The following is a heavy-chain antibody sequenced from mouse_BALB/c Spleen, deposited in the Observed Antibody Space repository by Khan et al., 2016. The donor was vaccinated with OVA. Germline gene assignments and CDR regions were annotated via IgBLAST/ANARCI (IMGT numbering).Heavy chain of an antibody. J-gene: IGHJ1*01. CDR2: IHPSDSET. CDR3: AGGVTACDRYFDD. V-gene: IGHV1S82*01. D-gene: IGHD1-2*01. Sequence: QVQLKQSGAELVRPGASVKLSCKASGYSFTSYWMNWVKQRPGQGLEWIGLIHPSDSETRLNQKFKDKATLTVDKSSSTAYMQLSSPTSEDSAAYKCAGGVTACDRYFDDWGAGTTVTVSS. CDR1: GYSFTSYW.